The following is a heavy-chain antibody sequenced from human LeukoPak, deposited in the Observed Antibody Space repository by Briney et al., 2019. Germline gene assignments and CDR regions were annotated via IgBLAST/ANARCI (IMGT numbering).Heavy chain of an antibody. D-gene: IGHD6-19*01. CDR3: ARGSSGWSYYYYFYMDV. V-gene: IGHV3-48*03. J-gene: IGHJ6*03. CDR1: GLTFNSYE. Sequence: GGSLRLSXAASGLTFNSYEMNWVRQAPGKGLEWVSYLSSSGSTIYYADSVMGRFTISRDNAKNSLYLQMNSLRAEDTAVYYCARGSSGWSYYYYFYMDVWGRGTTVTVSS. CDR2: LSSSGSTI.